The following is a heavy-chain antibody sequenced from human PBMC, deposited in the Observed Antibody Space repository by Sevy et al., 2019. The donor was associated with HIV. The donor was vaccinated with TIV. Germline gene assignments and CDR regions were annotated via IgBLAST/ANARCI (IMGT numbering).Heavy chain of an antibody. J-gene: IGHJ3*02. Sequence: SETLSLTCTVSGGSISSSSYYWGWIRQPPGKGLEWIGSMYYSGSTYYNPSLKSRVTISVDTSKNQFSLKLSSVTAADTAVYYCARLLYYDFWSGYYSEGGDAFDIWGQGTMVTVSS. CDR3: ARLLYYDFWSGYYSEGGDAFDI. V-gene: IGHV4-39*01. CDR2: MYYSGST. D-gene: IGHD3-3*01. CDR1: GGSISSSSYY.